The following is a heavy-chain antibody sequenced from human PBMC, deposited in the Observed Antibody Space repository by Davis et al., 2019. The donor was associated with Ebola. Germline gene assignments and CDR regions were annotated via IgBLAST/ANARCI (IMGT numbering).Heavy chain of an antibody. Sequence: GESLKISCAASGFTFSSYSMNWVRQAPGKGLEWVSYISSSSSTIYYADSVKGRFTISRDNAKNSLYLQMNSLRDEDTAVYYCARDRGYSGYEGSFVIIYGMDVWGQGTTVTVSS. CDR3: ARDRGYSGYEGSFVIIYGMDV. CDR2: ISSSSSTI. D-gene: IGHD5-12*01. V-gene: IGHV3-48*02. CDR1: GFTFSSYS. J-gene: IGHJ6*02.